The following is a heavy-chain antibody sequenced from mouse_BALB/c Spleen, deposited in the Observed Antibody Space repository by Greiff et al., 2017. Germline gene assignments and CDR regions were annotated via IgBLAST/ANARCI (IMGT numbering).Heavy chain of an antibody. Sequence: VQRVESGPELVRPGASVKMSCKASGYTFTSYWMHWVKQRPGQGLEWIGMIDPSNSETRLNQKFKDKATLNVDKSSNTAYMQLSSLTSEDSAVYYCARGAIYYGYDVGYYFDYWGQGTTLTVSS. CDR3: ARGAIYYGYDVGYYFDY. CDR2: IDPSNSET. CDR1: GYTFTSYW. D-gene: IGHD2-2*01. V-gene: IGHV1S127*01. J-gene: IGHJ2*01.